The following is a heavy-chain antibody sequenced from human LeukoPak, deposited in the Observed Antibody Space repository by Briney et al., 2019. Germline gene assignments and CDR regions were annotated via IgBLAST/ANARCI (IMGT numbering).Heavy chain of an antibody. J-gene: IGHJ4*02. Sequence: PGGSLRLSCAASGFPFSDSWMDWVRQAPGKGMEWVANIKQDGSEKHYADSVKGRFTISSDNAKNSLFLRMNGLRAEDTAVYYCSRRLHYWGQGALVTVSS. CDR3: SRRLHY. CDR1: GFPFSDSW. CDR2: IKQDGSEK. V-gene: IGHV3-7*01.